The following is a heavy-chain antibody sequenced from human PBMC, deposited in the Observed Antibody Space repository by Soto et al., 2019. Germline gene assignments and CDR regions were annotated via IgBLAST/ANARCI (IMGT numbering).Heavy chain of an antibody. V-gene: IGHV3-30*18. Sequence: QVQLVESGGGVVQPGRSLRLSCAASGFTFSTYGMYWVRQAPGKGLEWVAVMSNDGISKHYGDSVKGRFTISRDNSKNTLYLQMNSLRAEDTAVYFCTQGYHSSGHPGYGGAFDIWGQGTMVTVSS. D-gene: IGHD3-22*01. CDR1: GFTFSTYG. CDR3: TQGYHSSGHPGYGGAFDI. J-gene: IGHJ3*02. CDR2: MSNDGISK.